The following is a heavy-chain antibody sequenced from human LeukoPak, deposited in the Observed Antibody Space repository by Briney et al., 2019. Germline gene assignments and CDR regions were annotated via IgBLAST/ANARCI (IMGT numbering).Heavy chain of an antibody. CDR2: IWYDGSNK. CDR1: GFTFSRFG. V-gene: IGHV3-33*01. D-gene: IGHD3-22*01. CDR3: ARDYYYDSSGYWDYYFDY. Sequence: GRSLRLSCAASGFTFSRFGMHWVRQAPGKGLEWVAVIWYDGSNKYYADSVKGRFTSSRDNSKNTLYLEMNSLRAEDTAVYYCARDYYYDSSGYWDYYFDYWGQGTLVSVSS. J-gene: IGHJ4*02.